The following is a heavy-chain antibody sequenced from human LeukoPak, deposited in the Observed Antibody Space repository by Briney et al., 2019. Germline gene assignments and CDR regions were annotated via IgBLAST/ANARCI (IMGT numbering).Heavy chain of an antibody. CDR3: ARGDYYGSEVYFDY. J-gene: IGHJ4*02. V-gene: IGHV4-59*01. Sequence: SETLSLTCTVSGGSIGSYYWSWIRQPPGKGLEWIGYIYYSGSTNYNPSLKSRVTISVDTSKNQFSLKLSSVTAADTAVYYCARGDYYGSEVYFDYWGQGTLVTVSS. D-gene: IGHD3-10*01. CDR1: GGSIGSYY. CDR2: IYYSGST.